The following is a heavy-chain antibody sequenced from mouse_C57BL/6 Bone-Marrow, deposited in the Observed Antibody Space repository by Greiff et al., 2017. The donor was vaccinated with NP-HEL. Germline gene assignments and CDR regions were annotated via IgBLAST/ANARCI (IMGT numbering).Heavy chain of an antibody. J-gene: IGHJ4*01. D-gene: IGHD1-1*02. CDR3: ASDYGLYAMDY. CDR2: ISYDGSN. Sequence: EVKLMESGPGLVKPSQSLSLTCSVTGSSIPSGYYWNWFRQFPGNKLEWMGSISYDGSNNYNPSLKNRISITRDTSKNQFFLKLNSVTTEDTATYYCASDYGLYAMDYWGLGTSVTVSS. CDR1: GSSIPSGYY. V-gene: IGHV3-6*01.